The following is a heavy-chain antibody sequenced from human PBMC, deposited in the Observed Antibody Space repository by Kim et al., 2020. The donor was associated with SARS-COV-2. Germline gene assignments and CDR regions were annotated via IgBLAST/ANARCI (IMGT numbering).Heavy chain of an antibody. J-gene: IGHJ4*02. CDR3: AKDTEYGSGSLSTFDY. V-gene: IGHV3-9*01. Sequence: SVKGRFTISRDNAKNSLYLQMNSLRAEDTALYYCAKDTEYGSGSLSTFDYWGQGTLVTVSS. D-gene: IGHD3-10*01.